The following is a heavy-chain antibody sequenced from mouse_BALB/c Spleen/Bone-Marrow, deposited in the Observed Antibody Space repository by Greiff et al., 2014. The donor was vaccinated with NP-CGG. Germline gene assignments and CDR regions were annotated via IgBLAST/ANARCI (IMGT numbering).Heavy chain of an antibody. Sequence: VKLVESGAELVRPGTSVKVSCKASGYAFTNYLIEWVKQRPGQGLEWIGVINPGSGVTNYNEKFKGKATLTADKSSSTAYMQLNSLSSDDSAVYFCVRDGNYDEGYAMDYWGQGTSVTVSS. CDR1: GYAFTNYL. J-gene: IGHJ4*01. V-gene: IGHV1-54*01. CDR2: INPGSGVT. CDR3: VRDGNYDEGYAMDY. D-gene: IGHD2-4*01.